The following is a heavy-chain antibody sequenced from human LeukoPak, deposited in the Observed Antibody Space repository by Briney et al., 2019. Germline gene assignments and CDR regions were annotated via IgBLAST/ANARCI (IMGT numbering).Heavy chain of an antibody. D-gene: IGHD1-26*01. Sequence: PGGSLRLSCAASGFTFSSYGMHWVRQAPGKGLEWVAVISYDGGNKYFADSVKGRFAISRDNSKNTLYLQMSSLRPEDTAVYYCARGSIVGARGLGDYWGQGTLVTVSS. V-gene: IGHV3-30*03. J-gene: IGHJ4*02. CDR2: ISYDGGNK. CDR1: GFTFSSYG. CDR3: ARGSIVGARGLGDY.